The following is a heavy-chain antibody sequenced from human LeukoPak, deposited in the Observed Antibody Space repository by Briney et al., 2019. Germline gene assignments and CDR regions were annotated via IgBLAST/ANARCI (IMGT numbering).Heavy chain of an antibody. CDR1: GGSISSYY. Sequence: PSETLSLTCTVSGGSISSYYWSWIRQPPGKGLEWIGYIYYSGSTNYNPSLKSRVTISVDTSKNQFSLKLSSVTAADTAVYYCAREVGYGSGSSPGWFDPWGQGTLVTVSS. CDR2: IYYSGST. CDR3: AREVGYGSGSSPGWFDP. D-gene: IGHD3-10*01. V-gene: IGHV4-59*01. J-gene: IGHJ5*02.